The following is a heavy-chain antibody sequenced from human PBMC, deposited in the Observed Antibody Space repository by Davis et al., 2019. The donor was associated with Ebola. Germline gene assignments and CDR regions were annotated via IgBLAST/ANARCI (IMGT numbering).Heavy chain of an antibody. Sequence: GESLKISCAASGFTFSSYGMHWVRQAPGKGLEWVAFIRYDGSNKYYADSVKGRFTISRDNSKNTLYLQMNSLRAEDTAVYYCARPLEPFTDYLDAFDIWGQGTMVTVSS. D-gene: IGHD3-10*01. CDR2: IRYDGSNK. V-gene: IGHV3-30*02. CDR1: GFTFSSYG. CDR3: ARPLEPFTDYLDAFDI. J-gene: IGHJ3*02.